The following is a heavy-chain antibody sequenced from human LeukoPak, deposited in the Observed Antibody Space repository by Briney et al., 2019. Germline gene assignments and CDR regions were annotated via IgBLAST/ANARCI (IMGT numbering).Heavy chain of an antibody. CDR2: ISYDGTNE. J-gene: IGHJ4*02. CDR3: ARNRGATGYYWVDY. CDR1: GFTFSNYA. D-gene: IGHD3-22*01. V-gene: IGHV3-30-3*01. Sequence: GGSLRLSCAASGFTFSNYAMHWVRQAPGKGLEWVAVISYDGTNEYYADSVKGRFTISRDNSKNTLYLQMDSLRVEDTAVYYCARNRGATGYYWVDYWGQGTLVSVSS.